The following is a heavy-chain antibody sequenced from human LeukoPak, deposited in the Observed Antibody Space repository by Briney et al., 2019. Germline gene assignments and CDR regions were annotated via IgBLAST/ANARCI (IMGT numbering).Heavy chain of an antibody. CDR2: LYYSGYS. V-gene: IGHV4-59*08. CDR1: GGSITSYY. CDR3: ARHSIASDGARLFDY. Sequence: SQTLSLTCTVSGGSITSYYWAWLRQPPGKGLEWIGYLYYSGYSNYNPSLKSRVSMSVDTSKNQFSLKLTSVAAADTAVYYCARHSIASDGARLFDYWGRGTLVTVSS. D-gene: IGHD6-6*01. J-gene: IGHJ4*02.